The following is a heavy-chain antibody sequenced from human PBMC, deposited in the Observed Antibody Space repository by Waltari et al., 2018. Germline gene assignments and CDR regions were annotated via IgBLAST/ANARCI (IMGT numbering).Heavy chain of an antibody. CDR2: RKPDGSET. CDR3: TKGGHVDF. V-gene: IGHV3-7*01. CDR1: GLPVSTYG. Sequence: EVQLVEPGGGLVEPGGSLRLSCVASGLPVSTYGMTWVRQAPGKGLEWVGNRKPDGSETYYVESVKGRFTISKDNAKNSLYLQMNNLRAEDTAVYYCTKGGHVDFCGPGSLVTVSS. J-gene: IGHJ4*02. D-gene: IGHD3-10*01.